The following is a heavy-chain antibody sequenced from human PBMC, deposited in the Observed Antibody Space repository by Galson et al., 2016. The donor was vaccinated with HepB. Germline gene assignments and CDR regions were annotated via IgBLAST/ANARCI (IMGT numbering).Heavy chain of an antibody. CDR2: ISSTSDTI. J-gene: IGHJ4*02. V-gene: IGHV3-48*04. D-gene: IGHD6-19*01. Sequence: SLRLSCAASGFTFSSYSMNWVRQAPGKGLEWLSYISSTSDTIYYADSVRGRFTISRDNTKNSLYLQRTSFRTEDTALYFCAKGCSAETKSGCSDSWGQGTLVTVSP. CDR1: GFTFSSYS. CDR3: AKGCSAETKSGCSDS.